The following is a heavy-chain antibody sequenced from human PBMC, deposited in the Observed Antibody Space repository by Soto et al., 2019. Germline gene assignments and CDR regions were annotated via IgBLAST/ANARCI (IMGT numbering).Heavy chain of an antibody. J-gene: IGHJ6*02. V-gene: IGHV1-2*04. CDR2: INPNSGGT. CDR1: GYTFTGYY. CDR3: ARDLRVSSSSMLPSYGMDV. D-gene: IGHD6-6*01. Sequence: GASVKVYCKXSGYTFTGYYMHWVRQAPGQGLEWMGWINPNSGGTNYAQKFQGWVTMTRDTSISTAYMELSRLRSDDTAVYYCARDLRVSSSSMLPSYGMDVWGQGTTVTVSS.